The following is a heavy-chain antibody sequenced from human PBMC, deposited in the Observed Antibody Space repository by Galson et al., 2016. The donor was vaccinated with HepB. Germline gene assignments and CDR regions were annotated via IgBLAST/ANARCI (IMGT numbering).Heavy chain of an antibody. J-gene: IGHJ4*02. Sequence: ETLSLTCSVSGGSITNYYWSWIRQSPGKGLKWIGYIYYTGITDYNPSLKSRVAISLATSKKKFFLRLTSVTAADTAVYYCAREGDYGDVFDYWGQGTLVTVSS. D-gene: IGHD4-17*01. CDR3: AREGDYGDVFDY. CDR2: IYYTGIT. CDR1: GGSITNYY. V-gene: IGHV4-59*01.